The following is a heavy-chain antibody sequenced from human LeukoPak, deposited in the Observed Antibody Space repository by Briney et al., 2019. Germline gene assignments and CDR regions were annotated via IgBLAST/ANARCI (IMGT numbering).Heavy chain of an antibody. CDR3: AKDRSGVRHFDQVDY. CDR1: GFTFSSYG. D-gene: IGHD3-9*01. CDR2: IRYDGSNK. J-gene: IGHJ4*02. Sequence: GGSLRLSCAASGFTFSSYGMHWVRQAPGKGLEWVAFIRYDGSNKYYADSVKGRFTISRDNSKNTLYLQMNSLRAEDTAVYYCAKDRSGVRHFDQVDYWGQGTLVTVSS. V-gene: IGHV3-30*02.